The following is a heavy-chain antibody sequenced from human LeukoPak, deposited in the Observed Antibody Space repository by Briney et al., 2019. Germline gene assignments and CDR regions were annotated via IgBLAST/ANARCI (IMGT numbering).Heavy chain of an antibody. CDR1: GGSFSGYY. CDR2: INHSGST. V-gene: IGHV4-34*01. CDR3: ARPSGTPYWYFDL. D-gene: IGHD1-14*01. Sequence: PSETLSLTCAVYGGSFSGYYWSWIRQPPGKGLEWIGEINHSGSTNYNPSLKSRVTISVDTSKNQFSLKLSSVTAADTAVYYCARPSGTPYWYFDLWGRGTLVTVSS. J-gene: IGHJ2*01.